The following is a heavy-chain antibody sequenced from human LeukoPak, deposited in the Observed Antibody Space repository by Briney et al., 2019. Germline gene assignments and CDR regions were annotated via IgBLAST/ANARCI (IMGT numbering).Heavy chain of an antibody. V-gene: IGHV1-24*01. CDR2: FDPEDGET. J-gene: IGHJ6*02. CDR3: ATGPDYYYGMDV. Sequence: ASVKVSCKVSGYTLTELSMHWVRQTPGKGLEWMGGFDPEDGETIYAQKFQGRVTMTEDTSTDTAYMELSSLRSEDTAVYYCATGPDYYYGMDVWGQGTTVTVSS. CDR1: GYTLTELS.